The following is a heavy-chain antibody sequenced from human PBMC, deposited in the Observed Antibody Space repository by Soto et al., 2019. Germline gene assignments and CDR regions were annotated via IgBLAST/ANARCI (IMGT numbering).Heavy chain of an antibody. D-gene: IGHD1-26*01. CDR3: ARVATLDHYYYYYYMDV. CDR1: GGSISSYY. V-gene: IGHV4-59*01. J-gene: IGHJ6*03. Sequence: SETLSLTCTVSGGSISSYYWSWIRQPPGKGLEWIGYIYYSGSTNYNPSLKSRVTISVDTSKNQFSLKLSSVTAADTAVYYCARVATLDHYYYYYYMDVWGKGTTVTVPS. CDR2: IYYSGST.